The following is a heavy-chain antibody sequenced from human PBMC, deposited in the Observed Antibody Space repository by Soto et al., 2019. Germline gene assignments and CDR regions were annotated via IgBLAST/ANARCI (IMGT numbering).Heavy chain of an antibody. CDR1: GFTFSDYA. V-gene: IGHV3-30*18. CDR2: VSHDGRNT. J-gene: IGHJ4*02. Sequence: VQLVESGGGVVQPGRSLRLSCAASGFTFSDYAMHWVRQAPGKGLEWVAVVSHDGRNTHYADSVKGRFTISRDSSKNTVSLEMTSLRAEATAVYYCAKGGRQWLITSDFNYWGQGALVTVSS. D-gene: IGHD6-19*01. CDR3: AKGGRQWLITSDFNY.